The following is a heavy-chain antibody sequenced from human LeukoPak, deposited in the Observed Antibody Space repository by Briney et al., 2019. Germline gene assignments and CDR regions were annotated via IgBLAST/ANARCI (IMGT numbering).Heavy chain of an antibody. V-gene: IGHV4-59*08. CDR1: GGSISNYY. CDR2: IYYSGST. CDR3: TRTWAHYYSMEV. Sequence: SETLSLTCTVSGGSISNYYWTWIRQPPGKGLESIGYIYYSGSTNYNPSLKSRVTISVDTSRNQFSLKLRSVTAADTAVYYCTRTWAHYYSMEVWGKGTTVTVSS. D-gene: IGHD1-26*01. J-gene: IGHJ6*03.